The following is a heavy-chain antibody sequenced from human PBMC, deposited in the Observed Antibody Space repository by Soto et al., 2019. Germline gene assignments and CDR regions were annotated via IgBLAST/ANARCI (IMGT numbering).Heavy chain of an antibody. V-gene: IGHV4-59*08. CDR1: GGSIGYYY. CDR3: ARHGDSSSGYDRWFDP. J-gene: IGHJ5*02. D-gene: IGHD5-12*01. Sequence: SETLSLTCTVSGGSIGYYYWSWIRQPLGKGLEWIGYIYHSGSTNYNPSLKSRVTISVDTSKNHFSLNLRSVTAADTAVYYCARHGDSSSGYDRWFDPWGQGTLVTVSS. CDR2: IYHSGST.